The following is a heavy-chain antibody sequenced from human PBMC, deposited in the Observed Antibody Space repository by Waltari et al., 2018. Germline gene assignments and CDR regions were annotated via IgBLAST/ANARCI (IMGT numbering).Heavy chain of an antibody. CDR2: IDPSDSYT. D-gene: IGHD1-1*01. Sequence: EVQLVQSGAEVKKPGESLRISCKGSGYSFTSYWISWVRQMPGKGLEWMGRIDPSDSYTNYSPSFQGHVTISADKSISTAYLQWSSLKASATALYYFSPPFAAAAAGEFDPWGQASLVTVSS. CDR1: GYSFTSYW. CDR3: SPPFAAAAAGEFDP. V-gene: IGHV5-10-1*03. J-gene: IGHJ5*02.